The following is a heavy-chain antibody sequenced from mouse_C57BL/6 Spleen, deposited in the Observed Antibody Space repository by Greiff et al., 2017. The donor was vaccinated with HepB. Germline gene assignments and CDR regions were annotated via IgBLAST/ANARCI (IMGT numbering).Heavy chain of an antibody. Sequence: VQLQQSGAELMKPGASVKLSCKATGYTFTGYWIEWVKQRPGHGLEWIGEILPGSGSTNYNEKFKGKATFTADTSSNTAYMQLSSLTTEDSAIYYCARLDYYGSSSENYFDYWGHGTTLTVSS. V-gene: IGHV1-9*01. CDR1: GYTFTGYW. D-gene: IGHD1-1*01. CDR3: ARLDYYGSSSENYFDY. CDR2: ILPGSGST. J-gene: IGHJ2*01.